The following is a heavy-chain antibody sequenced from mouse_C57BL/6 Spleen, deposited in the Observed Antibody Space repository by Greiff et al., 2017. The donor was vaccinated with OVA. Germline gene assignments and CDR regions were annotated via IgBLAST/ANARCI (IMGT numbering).Heavy chain of an antibody. CDR2: FYPGSGSI. V-gene: IGHV1-62-2*01. D-gene: IGHD2-1*01. J-gene: IGHJ2*01. CDR3: ARHVQTIYYGNFDY. Sequence: QVQLQQSGAELVKPGASVKLSCKASGYTFTEYSIHWVQHSPGQGLEWIGWFYPGSGSIKYNEKFKDKATLTVDKSSSTDYMELSRWTSEASAVDYCARHVQTIYYGNFDYWGQGTTLTVSS. CDR1: GYTFTEYS.